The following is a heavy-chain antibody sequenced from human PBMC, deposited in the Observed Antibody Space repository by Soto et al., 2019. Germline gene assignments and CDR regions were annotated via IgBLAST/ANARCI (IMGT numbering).Heavy chain of an antibody. CDR2: INVYNGNT. D-gene: IGHD3-10*01. CDR3: AREHYGNSAWFDP. Sequence: ASVKVSCKTSGYTFTSYSISWVRQAPGQGLEWMGWINVYNGNTKYAQKFQGRVTMTRNTSISTAYMELSSLRSEDTAVYYCAREHYGNSAWFDPWGQGTLVTVSS. CDR1: GYTFTSYS. V-gene: IGHV1-18*01. J-gene: IGHJ5*02.